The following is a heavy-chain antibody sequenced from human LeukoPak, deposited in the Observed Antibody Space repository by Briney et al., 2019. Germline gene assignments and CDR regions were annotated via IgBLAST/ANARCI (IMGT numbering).Heavy chain of an antibody. D-gene: IGHD1-14*01. CDR3: AAGPDFDY. Sequence: GGSLRLSCAASGFTFDDYAMHWVRQAPGKGLEWVSGISWNSGSIGYADSVKGRLTISRDNAKNSLYLQMNSLRAEDTALYYCAAGPDFDYWGQGTLVTVSS. V-gene: IGHV3-9*01. CDR1: GFTFDDYA. CDR2: ISWNSGSI. J-gene: IGHJ4*02.